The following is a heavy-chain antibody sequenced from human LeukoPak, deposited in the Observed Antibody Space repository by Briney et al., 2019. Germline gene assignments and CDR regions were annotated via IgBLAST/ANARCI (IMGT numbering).Heavy chain of an antibody. V-gene: IGHV3-23*01. CDR1: GFIFSNYA. Sequence: GGSLRLSCAASGFIFSNYAMTWVRQAPGKGLEWVSTISGSDGATYYADSVRGRFTIFRDNAKDSVYLQMNSLRAEDSATYYCVREGFYFFDFWGQGTLVTVSS. J-gene: IGHJ4*01. CDR3: VREGFYFFDF. CDR2: ISGSDGAT.